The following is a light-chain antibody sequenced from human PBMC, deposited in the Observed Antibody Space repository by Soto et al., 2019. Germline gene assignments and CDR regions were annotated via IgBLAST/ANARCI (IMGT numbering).Light chain of an antibody. CDR2: DAS. V-gene: IGKV1-33*01. J-gene: IGKJ5*01. Sequence: EIQMTQSTSSLSASVGDRVTITCQASQDISNYLNWYQQKPGKAPKLLIYDASNLETGVPSRFSGSGSGTDFTFTISSLQPEDIATYYCQQYDNLPITFAQGTRLAIK. CDR3: QQYDNLPIT. CDR1: QDISNY.